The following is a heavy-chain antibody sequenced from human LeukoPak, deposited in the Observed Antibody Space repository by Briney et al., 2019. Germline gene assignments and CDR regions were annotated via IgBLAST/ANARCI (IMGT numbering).Heavy chain of an antibody. D-gene: IGHD2-2*01. CDR2: ISGDGEST. V-gene: IGHV3-23*01. CDR1: GVTLRNYA. Sequence: PGGSLRLSCAASGVTLRNYAMTWIGQAPGKGLQWVSVISGDGESTYYADSVRGRFTISRDNSKNTMYLQMNNLRAEDTAIYYCAKDRDCSSTGCYVFANWGQGTLVTVSS. J-gene: IGHJ4*02. CDR3: AKDRDCSSTGCYVFAN.